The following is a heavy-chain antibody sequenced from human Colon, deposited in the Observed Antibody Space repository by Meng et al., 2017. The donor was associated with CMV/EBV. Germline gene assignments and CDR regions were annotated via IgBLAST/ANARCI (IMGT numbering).Heavy chain of an antibody. Sequence: QVEVVEAGGCLGKPGGTLRLSCGASGFTFSDYYMSWIRQAPGKGLEWVSYITSSSSYTNYADSVKGRFTISRDNAKNSLYLQMNSLRAEDTAVYYCARANYYDSSGYYGGRDWGQGTLVTVSS. V-gene: IGHV3-11*05. CDR2: ITSSSSYT. J-gene: IGHJ4*02. CDR1: GFTFSDYY. D-gene: IGHD3-22*01. CDR3: ARANYYDSSGYYGGRD.